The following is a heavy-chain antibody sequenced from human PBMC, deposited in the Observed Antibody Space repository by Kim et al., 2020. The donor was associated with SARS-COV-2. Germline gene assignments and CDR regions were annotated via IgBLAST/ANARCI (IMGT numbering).Heavy chain of an antibody. Sequence: GGSLRLSCAASGFTFSSYAMSWVRQAPGKGLEWVSAISGSGGSTYYADSVKGRFTISRDNSKNTLYLQMNSLRAEDTAVYYCAASLDYYDSSGYYYIQSAEYFQHWGQGTLVTVSS. CDR2: ISGSGGST. D-gene: IGHD3-22*01. J-gene: IGHJ1*01. V-gene: IGHV3-23*01. CDR3: AASLDYYDSSGYYYIQSAEYFQH. CDR1: GFTFSSYA.